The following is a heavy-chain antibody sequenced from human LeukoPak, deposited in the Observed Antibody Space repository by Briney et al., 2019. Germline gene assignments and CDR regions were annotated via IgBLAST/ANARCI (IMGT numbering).Heavy chain of an antibody. CDR1: RGSINYFY. Sequence: SETLSLTCTVSRGSINYFYWSWIRQPPGKGLEFIAHIYYTGATVYNRSLQSRVSISVDTAKNQLSLRLNSVTAADTAVYYCARWNEGLDYWGQGTLVTVSS. D-gene: IGHD1-1*01. CDR2: IYYTGAT. CDR3: ARWNEGLDY. V-gene: IGHV4-59*08. J-gene: IGHJ4*02.